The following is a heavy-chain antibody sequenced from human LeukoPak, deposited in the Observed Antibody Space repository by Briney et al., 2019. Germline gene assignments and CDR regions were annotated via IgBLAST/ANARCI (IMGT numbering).Heavy chain of an antibody. J-gene: IGHJ5*02. CDR1: GFTFSSYG. CDR2: IWYDGSNK. Sequence: GGSLRLSCAASGFTFSSYGMHWVRQAPGKGLEWVAVIWYDGSNKYYADSAKGRFTISRDNSKNTLYLQMNSLRAEDTAVYYCARECEFMAPSGYYTQGWFDPWGQGTLVTVSS. CDR3: ARECEFMAPSGYYTQGWFDP. D-gene: IGHD3-3*01. V-gene: IGHV3-33*01.